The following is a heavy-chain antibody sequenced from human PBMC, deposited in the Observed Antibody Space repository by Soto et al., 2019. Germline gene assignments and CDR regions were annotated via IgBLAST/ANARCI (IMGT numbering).Heavy chain of an antibody. CDR3: ARGNIYGDYYYYYAMDV. V-gene: IGHV4-30-2*01. D-gene: IGHD4-17*01. CDR1: GGSISSGYYS. J-gene: IGHJ6*02. Sequence: TLSLTSVVSGGSISSGYYSWRWLRQPPGKGLEWIGYIYHSGSTYYNPSLKSRVTISVDRSKNQFSLKLSSVTAADTALYYCARGNIYGDYYYYYAMDVWGQGTTVTVSS. CDR2: IYHSGST.